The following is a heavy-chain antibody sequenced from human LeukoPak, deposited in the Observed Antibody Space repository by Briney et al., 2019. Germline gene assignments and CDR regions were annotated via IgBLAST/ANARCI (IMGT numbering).Heavy chain of an antibody. CDR1: GFTFSSYG. Sequence: GGSLRLSCAASGFTFSSYGMSWVRQAPGKGLEWVSVIYTGGSTYYADSVKGRFTISRDNFKNTLYLQMNSLRPEDTAVYYCAGSYSNGWYYFNYWGQGTLVTVSS. CDR3: AGSYSNGWYYFNY. D-gene: IGHD6-19*01. J-gene: IGHJ4*02. CDR2: IYTGGST. V-gene: IGHV3-53*01.